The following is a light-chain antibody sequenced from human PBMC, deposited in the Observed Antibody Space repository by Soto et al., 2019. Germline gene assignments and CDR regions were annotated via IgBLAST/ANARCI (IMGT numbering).Light chain of an antibody. J-gene: IGKJ1*01. V-gene: IGKV3-20*01. Sequence: EIVFKQSPATLSLSPGERATLSCRASQSVSSSYLAWYQQKPGQAPRLLIYGASSRATGIPDRFSGGGSGTDFTLTIIRLEPEDFAVYYCKQYDISPWTVGQGTKVDIK. CDR2: GAS. CDR1: QSVSSSY. CDR3: KQYDISPWT.